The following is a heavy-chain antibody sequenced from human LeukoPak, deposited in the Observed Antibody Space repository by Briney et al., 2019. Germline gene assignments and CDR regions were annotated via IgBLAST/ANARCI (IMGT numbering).Heavy chain of an antibody. D-gene: IGHD3-10*01. CDR2: IYYSGST. J-gene: IGHJ6*02. Sequence: SETLSLTCTVSGDSISSYYWSWIRQPPGKGLEWIGYIYYSGSTKYNPSLKSRVTMSLDTSKSQFSLKLNSVTAADTAVYYCARDRPSGSGSSSSLGMDVWGQGTTVTVSS. V-gene: IGHV4-59*01. CDR1: GDSISSYY. CDR3: ARDRPSGSGSSSSLGMDV.